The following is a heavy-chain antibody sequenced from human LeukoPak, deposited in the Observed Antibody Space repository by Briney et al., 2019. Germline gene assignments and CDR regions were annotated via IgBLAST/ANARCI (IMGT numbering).Heavy chain of an antibody. CDR1: GGSISSSDYY. J-gene: IGHJ5*02. Sequence: PSGTLSLTCTVSGGSISSSDYYWGWIRQPPGTGLEWIGSIYYGGSTYYNPSLKSRVTISVDTSMNQFSLKLSFVTTADTAVYYCARALGYCSGGSCTRGYNWFDPWGQGTLVTVPS. D-gene: IGHD2-15*01. CDR3: ARALGYCSGGSCTRGYNWFDP. V-gene: IGHV4-39*01. CDR2: IYYGGST.